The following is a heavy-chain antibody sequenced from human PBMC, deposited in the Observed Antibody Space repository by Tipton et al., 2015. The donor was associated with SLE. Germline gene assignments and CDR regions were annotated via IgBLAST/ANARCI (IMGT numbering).Heavy chain of an antibody. D-gene: IGHD2-21*02. J-gene: IGHJ6*02. Sequence: TLSLTCAVYGGSFSGYYWSWIRQPPGKGLEWIAFVHSSGSTNYNPSLRSRVTMSVDTSKNQFSLKLSSMTAADTAVYYCARVGTQMTFYYGMDVWGQGTAITVSS. V-gene: IGHV4-59*01. CDR3: ARVGTQMTFYYGMDV. CDR1: GGSFSGYY. CDR2: VHSSGST.